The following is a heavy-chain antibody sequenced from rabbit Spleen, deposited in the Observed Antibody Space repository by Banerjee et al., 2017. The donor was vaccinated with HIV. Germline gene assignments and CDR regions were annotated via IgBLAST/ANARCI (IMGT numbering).Heavy chain of an antibody. J-gene: IGHJ6*01. Sequence: QSLEESGGDLVKPGASLTLTCIASGVSFSGNSYMCWVRQAPGKGLEWIACIEGGSSAFSYFASWAKGRFTISKTSSTTVTLQMTSLTAADTATYFCARDSGSSFSSYGMDLWAQGPSSPS. CDR2: IEGGSSAFS. V-gene: IGHV1S40*01. CDR3: ARDSGSSFSSYGMDL. CDR1: GVSFSGNSY. D-gene: IGHD8-1*01.